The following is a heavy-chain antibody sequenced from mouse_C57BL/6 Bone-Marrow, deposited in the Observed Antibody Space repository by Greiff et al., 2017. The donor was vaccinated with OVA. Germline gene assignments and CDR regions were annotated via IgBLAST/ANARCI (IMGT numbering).Heavy chain of an antibody. Sequence: ESGPGLVKPSQSLSLTCSVTGYSITSGYYWNWIRQFPGNKLEWMGYISYDGSNNYNPSLKNRISITRDTSKNQFFLKLNSVTTEDTATYYCARGPYYGSSPRFAYWGQGTLVTVSA. J-gene: IGHJ3*01. D-gene: IGHD1-1*01. V-gene: IGHV3-6*01. CDR3: ARGPYYGSSPRFAY. CDR1: GYSITSGYY. CDR2: ISYDGSN.